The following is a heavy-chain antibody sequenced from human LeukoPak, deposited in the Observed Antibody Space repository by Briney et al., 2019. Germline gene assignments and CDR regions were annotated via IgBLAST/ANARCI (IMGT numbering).Heavy chain of an antibody. Sequence: GGSLRLSCAASGFTLSNYWMSWVRQAPGQGPEWVANIKQDGSEKYYVDSVKGRFTISRDNAKNSLYLQMNSLRAEDTAVYYCASLYYYGSGDYWGQGTLVTVSS. D-gene: IGHD3-10*01. CDR3: ASLYYYGSGDY. V-gene: IGHV3-7*01. CDR2: IKQDGSEK. J-gene: IGHJ4*02. CDR1: GFTLSNYW.